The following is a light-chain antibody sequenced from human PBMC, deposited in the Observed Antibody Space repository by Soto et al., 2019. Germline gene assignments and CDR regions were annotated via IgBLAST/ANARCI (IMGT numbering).Light chain of an antibody. V-gene: IGKV1-27*01. Sequence: DIQMPPSPSSLSASVGDRVTITCRARQGISNYLAWYQQKPGKAPKLLIYAASTLQSGVPSRFSGSGSGTDFTRTISNLQPEDVAPNYCQTFTTCGGGTKVDIK. CDR3: QTFTT. CDR1: QGISNY. J-gene: IGKJ4*02. CDR2: AAS.